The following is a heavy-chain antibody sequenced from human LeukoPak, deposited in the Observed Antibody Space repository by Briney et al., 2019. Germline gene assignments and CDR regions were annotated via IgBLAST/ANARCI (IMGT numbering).Heavy chain of an antibody. J-gene: IGHJ4*02. V-gene: IGHV3-23*03. D-gene: IGHD3-22*01. CDR3: AKDPTYDSGPYTMNFDY. Sequence: GGSLRLSCEGSGFTFGDYGVGWFRQAPGKGLQWVSIIYSGGSTFYADSVKGRFTISRDNSKNTLYLQMNSLRAEDTAVYYCAKDPTYDSGPYTMNFDYWGQGTLVTVSS. CDR2: IYSGGST. CDR1: GFTFGDYG.